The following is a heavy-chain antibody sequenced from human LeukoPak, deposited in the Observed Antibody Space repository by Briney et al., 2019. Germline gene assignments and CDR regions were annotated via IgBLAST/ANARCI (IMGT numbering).Heavy chain of an antibody. CDR1: GFTFSSYA. V-gene: IGHV3-23*01. CDR3: AKDPEVYDSSGYYYGFFDY. D-gene: IGHD3-22*01. Sequence: GGSLRLSCAASGFTFSSYAMSWVRQAPGKGLEWVSAISGSGGSTYYADSVKGRFTISRDNSKNTLYRQMNSLRAEDTAVYYCAKDPEVYDSSGYYYGFFDYWGQGTLVTVSS. J-gene: IGHJ4*02. CDR2: ISGSGGST.